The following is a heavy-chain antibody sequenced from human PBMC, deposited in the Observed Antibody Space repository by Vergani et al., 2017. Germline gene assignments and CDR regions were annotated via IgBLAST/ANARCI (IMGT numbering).Heavy chain of an antibody. V-gene: IGHV4-34*01. Sequence: QVQLQQWGAGLLKPSETLSLTCAVYGGSFSGYYWSWIRQPPGKGLEWIGEINHSGSTNYNPSLKSRVTISVDTSKNQFSLKLSSVTDADTAVYYCARGRYYYGSGSYQMFDYWGQGTLVTVSS. CDR3: ARGRYYYGSGSYQMFDY. CDR1: GGSFSGYY. D-gene: IGHD3-10*01. CDR2: INHSGST. J-gene: IGHJ4*02.